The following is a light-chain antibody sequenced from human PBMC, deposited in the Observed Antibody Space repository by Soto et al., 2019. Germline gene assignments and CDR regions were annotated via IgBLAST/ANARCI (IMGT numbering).Light chain of an antibody. CDR3: SSYTSSSILGV. CDR2: EVS. CDR1: SSDVGANKY. V-gene: IGLV2-14*01. J-gene: IGLJ3*02. Sequence: QSALAQPASVSGSPGQSITISCTGTSSDVGANKYVSWYKHYPGKAPKLMIYEVSNRPSGVSNRFSGSKSGNTASLTISGLQAEDEADYYCSSYTSSSILGVFGGGTKLTVL.